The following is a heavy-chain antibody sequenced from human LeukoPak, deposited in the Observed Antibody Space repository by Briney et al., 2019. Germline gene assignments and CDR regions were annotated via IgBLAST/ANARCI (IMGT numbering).Heavy chain of an antibody. CDR3: ARDDGGYYGY. D-gene: IGHD3-22*01. V-gene: IGHV3-30*03. J-gene: IGHJ4*02. CDR2: ISYDGSNK. Sequence: GGSLRLSCAASGFTFSSYGMHWVRQAPGKGPEWVAFISYDGSNKYYADSVKGRFIISRDNSKNTLYLQMGSLRAEDMAVYYCARDDGGYYGYWGQGTLVTVSS. CDR1: GFTFSSYG.